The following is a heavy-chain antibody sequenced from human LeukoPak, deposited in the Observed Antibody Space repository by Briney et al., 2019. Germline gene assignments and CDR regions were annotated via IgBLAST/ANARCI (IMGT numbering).Heavy chain of an antibody. D-gene: IGHD2-15*01. CDR3: ARDVYCSGGSCYWSYGAFDI. CDR1: GGTFSSYA. CDR2: IIPIFGTA. Sequence: SVKVSCKASGGTFSSYAISWVRQAPGQGLEWMGGIIPIFGTANYAQKFQGRVTITADESTSTAYMELSSLGSEDTAVYYCARDVYCSGGSCYWSYGAFDIWGQGTMVTVSS. V-gene: IGHV1-69*13. J-gene: IGHJ3*02.